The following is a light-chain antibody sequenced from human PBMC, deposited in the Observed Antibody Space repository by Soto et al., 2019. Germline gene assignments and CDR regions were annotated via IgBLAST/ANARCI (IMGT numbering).Light chain of an antibody. CDR1: QSISNF. CDR2: AAS. J-gene: IGKJ2*01. CDR3: QQSYSSPPT. V-gene: IGKV1-39*01. Sequence: DIQMTQSPSSLSASVGDRVTITCRASQSISNFLNWYQQRPGKAPKFLIYAASSLQSGVPSRFSGRESGTDFTLTISRLQPEDFATYYCQQSYSSPPTFGQGTKLEIK.